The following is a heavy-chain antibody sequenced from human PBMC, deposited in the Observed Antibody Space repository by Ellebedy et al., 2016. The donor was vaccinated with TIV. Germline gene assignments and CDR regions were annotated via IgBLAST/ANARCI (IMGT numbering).Heavy chain of an antibody. CDR1: GDSVSSKSAA. CDR3: ARRSGGLWDTFDI. D-gene: IGHD3-10*01. Sequence: SQTLSLTCVISGDSVSSKSAAWNWIRESPSRGLEWLGRTFYRSKWYNDYAVSVKSRISINADTSKNQFSLQLNSVTPEDTAVYYCARRSGGLWDTFDIWGQGTTVTVSS. J-gene: IGHJ3*02. V-gene: IGHV6-1*01. CDR2: TFYRSKWYN.